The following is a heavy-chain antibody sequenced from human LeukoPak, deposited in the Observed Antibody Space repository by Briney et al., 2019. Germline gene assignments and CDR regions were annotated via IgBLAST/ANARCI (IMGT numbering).Heavy chain of an antibody. D-gene: IGHD6-13*01. CDR1: GYTFSNYA. Sequence: ASVKVSCKTSGYTFSNYAINWVRQAPGQGLEWMGWINTNSGNPTYAQGFTGAFVFSLDASVSTAYLQISDLKSEDTAVYYCARTIIAATGSDYWGQGTLVTVSS. CDR3: ARTIIAATGSDY. J-gene: IGHJ4*02. V-gene: IGHV7-4-1*02. CDR2: INTNSGNP.